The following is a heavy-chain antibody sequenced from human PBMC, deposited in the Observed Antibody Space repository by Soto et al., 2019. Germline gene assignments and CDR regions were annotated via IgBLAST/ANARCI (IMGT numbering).Heavy chain of an antibody. D-gene: IGHD1-26*01. CDR2: ISYDGSNK. V-gene: IGHV3-30-3*01. Sequence: LRLSCAASGFTFSSYAMHWVRQAPGKGLEWVAVISYDGSNKYYADSVKGRFTISRDNSKNTLYLQMNSLRAEDTAVYYCAREVSMGKWELRVDLAYDIWGQGTMVTVSS. CDR3: AREVSMGKWELRVDLAYDI. J-gene: IGHJ3*02. CDR1: GFTFSSYA.